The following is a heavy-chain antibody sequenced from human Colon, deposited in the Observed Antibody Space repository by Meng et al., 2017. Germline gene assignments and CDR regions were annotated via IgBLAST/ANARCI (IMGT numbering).Heavy chain of an antibody. CDR1: GGSISTSGYY. CDR2: IGHSGFT. V-gene: IGHV4-39*01. J-gene: IGHJ5*02. D-gene: IGHD6-19*01. CDR3: VRSSGWVRTGFDP. Sequence: QPQLQESGPGLVKPSEALSLTCSVSGGSISTSGYYWGWIRQPPGKGLEWIGSIGHSGFTYYTSSLKSRVTVSIDTSRNQFSLWLTSVTAADTAVYYCVRSSGWVRTGFDPWGQGTLVTVSS.